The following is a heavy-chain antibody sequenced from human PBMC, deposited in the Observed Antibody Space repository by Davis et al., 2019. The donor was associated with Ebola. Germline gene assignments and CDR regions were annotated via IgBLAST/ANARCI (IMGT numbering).Heavy chain of an antibody. V-gene: IGHV4-59*01. D-gene: IGHD5-12*01. CDR1: GGSISSYY. Sequence: MPSETLSLTCTVSGGSISSYYWSWVRQPPGKGLEWIGYIYYSGSTNYNPSLKSRVTISVDTSKNQFSLKLSSVTAADTAVYYCARARRSGYDSVYWGQGTTVTVSS. CDR3: ARARRSGYDSVY. CDR2: IYYSGST. J-gene: IGHJ6*02.